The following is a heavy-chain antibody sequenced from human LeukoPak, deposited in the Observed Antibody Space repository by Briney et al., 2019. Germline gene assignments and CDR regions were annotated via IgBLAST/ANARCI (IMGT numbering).Heavy chain of an antibody. J-gene: IGHJ5*01. V-gene: IGHV3-7*04. Sequence: GGSLRLSCAGYGFTFSSYWMGWVRQAPGKGLEWVANINQDGSEKQYVDSAKGRFTTSRDNAKKSMYLQTNSLRVEDTAVYYCARVDGYSNGWSDFWGQGTLVTVSS. D-gene: IGHD5-12*01. CDR1: GFTFSSYW. CDR2: INQDGSEK. CDR3: ARVDGYSNGWSDF.